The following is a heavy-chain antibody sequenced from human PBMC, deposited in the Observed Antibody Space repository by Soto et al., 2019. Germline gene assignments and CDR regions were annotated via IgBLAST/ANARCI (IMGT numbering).Heavy chain of an antibody. CDR1: GYTFTGYY. CDR3: ARDRRDYGASRRGMDV. CDR2: INPNSGGT. Sequence: SVKVSCKASGYTFTGYYMHWVRQAPGQGLEWMGWINPNSGGTNYAQKFQGRVTMTRDTSISTAYMELSRLRSDDTAVYYCARDRRDYGASRRGMDVWGQGTTVTLSS. J-gene: IGHJ6*02. D-gene: IGHD4-17*01. V-gene: IGHV1-2*02.